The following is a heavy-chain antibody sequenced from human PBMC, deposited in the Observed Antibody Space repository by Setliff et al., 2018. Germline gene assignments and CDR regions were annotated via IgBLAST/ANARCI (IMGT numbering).Heavy chain of an antibody. CDR1: GGSISSSSYY. CDR2: IYYSGST. D-gene: IGHD3-3*01. Sequence: SETLSLTCTVSGGSISSSSYYWGWIRQPPGKGLEWIGSIYYSGSTYYNPSLKSRVTISVDTSKNQFSLKLRSVTAADTAVYYCARRATYYNFWSGYYDYWGQGTLVTVSS. CDR3: ARRATYYNFWSGYYDY. J-gene: IGHJ4*02. V-gene: IGHV4-39*07.